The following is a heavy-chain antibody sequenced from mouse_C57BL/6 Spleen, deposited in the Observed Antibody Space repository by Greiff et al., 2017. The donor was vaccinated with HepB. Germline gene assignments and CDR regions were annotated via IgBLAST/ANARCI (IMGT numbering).Heavy chain of an antibody. V-gene: IGHV5-4*01. CDR1: GFTFSSYA. Sequence: EVQLVESGGGVVKPGGSLKLSCAASGFTFSSYAMSWVRQTPEKRLEWVATISDGGSYSYYPDNVKGRFTISRDNAKNNLYLQMSHLKSEDTGMYYCARDNYGSSLDYWGQGTTLTVSS. J-gene: IGHJ2*01. CDR3: ARDNYGSSLDY. D-gene: IGHD1-1*01. CDR2: ISDGGSYS.